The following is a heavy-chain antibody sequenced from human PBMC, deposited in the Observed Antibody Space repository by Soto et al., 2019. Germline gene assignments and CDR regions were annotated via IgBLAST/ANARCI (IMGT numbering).Heavy chain of an antibody. D-gene: IGHD4-17*01. CDR1: GFTFNNFA. CDR3: AKMTPYGGDYRDAFDV. V-gene: IGHV3-23*01. J-gene: IGHJ3*01. CDR2: VTGRSRNR. Sequence: EMQLLESGGGLQRPGGSLRLSCAASGFTFNNFAMGWVRQAPGKGLAWVAAVTGRSRNRYYADSVKGRFTVSRNNFENTVYLQMDGLRAEDTAVYYCAKMTPYGGDYRDAFDVWGQGTMVTVAS.